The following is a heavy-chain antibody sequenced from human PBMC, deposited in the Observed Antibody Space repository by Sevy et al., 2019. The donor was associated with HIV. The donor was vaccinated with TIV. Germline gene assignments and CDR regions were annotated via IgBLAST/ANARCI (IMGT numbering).Heavy chain of an antibody. CDR2: ISYDGSNK. D-gene: IGHD3-3*01. CDR3: ARGLYRSGYYPSSPYGMDV. V-gene: IGHV3-30*03. CDR1: GFTFSSYG. Sequence: GGSLRLSCAASGFTFSSYGMHWVRQAPGKGLEWVAVISYDGSNKYYAYSVKGRFTISRDNSKNTLYLQMNSLRAEDTAVYYWARGLYRSGYYPSSPYGMDVWGQGTTVTVSS. J-gene: IGHJ6*02.